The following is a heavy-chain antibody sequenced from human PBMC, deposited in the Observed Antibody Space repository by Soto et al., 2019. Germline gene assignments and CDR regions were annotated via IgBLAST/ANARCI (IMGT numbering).Heavy chain of an antibody. J-gene: IGHJ4*02. D-gene: IGHD6-13*01. Sequence: QVQLQESGPGLVKPSGTLSLTCAVSGGSISSSNWWSWVRQPPGKGLEWIGEIYHSGSTNYNPSHESRVTISVDKSKHPFSLKLGSVTAAATAVYYCARAAMGGSSWPFDYWGQGTLVTVSS. V-gene: IGHV4-4*02. CDR1: GGSISSSNW. CDR3: ARAAMGGSSWPFDY. CDR2: IYHSGST.